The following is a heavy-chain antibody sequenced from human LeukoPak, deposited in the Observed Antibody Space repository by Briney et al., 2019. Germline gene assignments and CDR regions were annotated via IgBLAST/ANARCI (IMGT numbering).Heavy chain of an antibody. CDR1: GFAFSSYA. V-gene: IGHV3-23*01. D-gene: IGHD5/OR15-5a*01. CDR3: AKKVGLVSAPLYYFDV. J-gene: IGHJ4*02. Sequence: GGSLRLSCAASGFAFSSYAMSWVRQAPGKGLEWVSAISGPAGSWDYADSVKGRFTISRDNSKNTLFLQMNSLRAEDTAIYYCAKKVGLVSAPLYYFDVWGQGTLVTVSS. CDR2: ISGPAGSW.